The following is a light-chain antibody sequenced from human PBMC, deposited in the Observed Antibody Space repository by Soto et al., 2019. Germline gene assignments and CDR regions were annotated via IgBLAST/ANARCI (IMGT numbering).Light chain of an antibody. CDR1: QDIHIY. V-gene: IGKV1-8*01. J-gene: IGKJ2*01. CDR3: QQYYSYPYT. Sequence: AIRMTHSPPSMSASTGDGVNITCRASQDIHIYLAWYQQKPGGAPKVLISGASTLQSGVPSRFSGSGSGTEFALTIRSLQAEDFATYYCQQYYSYPYTFGQGTKLEIK. CDR2: GAS.